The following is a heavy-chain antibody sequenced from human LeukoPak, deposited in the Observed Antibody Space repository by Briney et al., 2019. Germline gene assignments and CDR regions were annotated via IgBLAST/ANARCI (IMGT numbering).Heavy chain of an antibody. V-gene: IGHV4-59*01. CDR2: IYYSGST. J-gene: IGHJ4*02. D-gene: IGHD2-15*01. Sequence: SETLSLTCTVSGGSISSYYWSWIRQPPGKGLEWIGYIYYSGSTNYNPSLKSRVTISVDTSKNQFSLKLSSVTAADTAVYYCASELGYCSGGSCYSLFSLDYWGQGTLVTVSS. CDR1: GGSISSYY. CDR3: ASELGYCSGGSCYSLFSLDY.